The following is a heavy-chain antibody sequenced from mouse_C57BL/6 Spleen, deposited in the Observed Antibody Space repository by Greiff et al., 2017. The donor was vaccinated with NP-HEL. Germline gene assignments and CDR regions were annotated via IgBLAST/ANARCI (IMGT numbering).Heavy chain of an antibody. CDR3: TREREGSSYGFYAMDY. Sequence: VQLQQSGTVLARPGASVKMSCKTSGYTFTSYWMHWVKQRPGQGLEWIGAIYPGNSDTSYNQKFKGKAKLTAVTSASTAYMELSSLTNEDSAVYYCTREREGSSYGFYAMDYWGQGTSVTVSS. D-gene: IGHD1-1*01. V-gene: IGHV1-5*01. CDR1: GYTFTSYW. J-gene: IGHJ4*01. CDR2: IYPGNSDT.